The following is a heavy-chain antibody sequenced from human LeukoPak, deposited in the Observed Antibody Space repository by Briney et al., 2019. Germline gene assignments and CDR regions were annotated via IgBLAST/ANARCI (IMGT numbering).Heavy chain of an antibody. CDR3: VRHGLGSSWFGFDY. D-gene: IGHD6-13*01. V-gene: IGHV5-51*01. CDR1: GYIFTTYC. Sequence: GESLKISCKGSGYIFTTYCIGWVRQMPGKGLEWMGIIYPGDSDPRYSPSFQGQVSISADKSISTAYLQWSSLKASDSAMYYCVRHGLGSSWFGFDYWGQGTLVTVSS. CDR2: IYPGDSDP. J-gene: IGHJ4*02.